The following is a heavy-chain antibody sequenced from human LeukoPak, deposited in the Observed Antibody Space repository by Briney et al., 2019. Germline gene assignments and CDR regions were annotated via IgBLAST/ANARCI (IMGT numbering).Heavy chain of an antibody. CDR1: GFTFGDYA. CDR3: TRDEYSSSSGHYYYYYMDV. D-gene: IGHD6-6*01. J-gene: IGHJ6*03. Sequence: PGGSLRLSCTASGFTFGDYAMSWVRQAPGKGLEWVGFIRSKAYGGTTEYAASVKGRFTISRDDSKSIAYLQMNSLKTEDTAVYYCTRDEYSSSSGHYYYYYMDVWGKGTTVTVSS. V-gene: IGHV3-49*04. CDR2: IRSKAYGGTT.